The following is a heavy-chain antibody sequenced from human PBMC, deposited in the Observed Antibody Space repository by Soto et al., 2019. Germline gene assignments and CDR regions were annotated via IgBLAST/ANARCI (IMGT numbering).Heavy chain of an antibody. J-gene: IGHJ1*01. Sequence: QVQLQESGPGLVKPSETLSLTCTVSGGSISSYYWSWIRQPPGKGLEWIGYIYYSGSTNYNPSLTSRVTLSLDTPKNQFSLKLSSVTAADTAVYYCARHPNHCSGGSCYSTEANWGQGTLVTVSS. V-gene: IGHV4-59*08. CDR2: IYYSGST. D-gene: IGHD2-15*01. CDR1: GGSISSYY. CDR3: ARHPNHCSGGSCYSTEAN.